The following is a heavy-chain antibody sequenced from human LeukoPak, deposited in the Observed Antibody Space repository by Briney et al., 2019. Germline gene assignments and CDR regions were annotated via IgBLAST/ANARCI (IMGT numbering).Heavy chain of an antibody. CDR1: GDSVSSNSAA. CDR2: TYYRSRWYD. V-gene: IGHV6-1*01. J-gene: IGHJ4*02. CDR3: ARGRSGYWVSLFEY. Sequence: SQTLSLTCAISGDSVSSNSAAWNWIRQSPSRGLEWLGRTYYRSRWYDYYAVSVKSRMAINPDTSKNQFSLHLNSVTPEDTAVYYCARGRSGYWVSLFEYWGQGILVTVSS. D-gene: IGHD6-25*01.